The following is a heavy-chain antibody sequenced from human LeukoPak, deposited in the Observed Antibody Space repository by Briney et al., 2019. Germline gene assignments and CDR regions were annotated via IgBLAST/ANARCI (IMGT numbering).Heavy chain of an antibody. CDR3: ARVGAHASFDY. CDR1: SGSISSYY. D-gene: IGHD1-26*01. CDR2: IYYSGNT. V-gene: IGHV4-59*01. J-gene: IGHJ4*02. Sequence: SETLSLTCTVSSGSISSYYWSWIRQPPGKGLEWIGYIYYSGNTNCNPSLKSRVTLSVDTSKNQFSLKLSSVTAADTAVYFCARVGAHASFDYWGQGTLVTVSS.